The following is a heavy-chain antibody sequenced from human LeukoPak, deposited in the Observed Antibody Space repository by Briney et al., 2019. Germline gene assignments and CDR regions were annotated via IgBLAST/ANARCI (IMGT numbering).Heavy chain of an antibody. Sequence: SETLSLTCTVSGVSISSNYWSWIRQPPGEGLEWIGYIYYTGSTNYNPSPKSRVTISVDTSKNYFTLKLTSVAAADMALYYCGRGYRPNSSGWDSWGQGTLVTVSS. CDR3: GRGYRPNSSGWDS. J-gene: IGHJ4*02. D-gene: IGHD6-25*01. CDR1: GVSISSNY. CDR2: IYYTGST. V-gene: IGHV4-59*01.